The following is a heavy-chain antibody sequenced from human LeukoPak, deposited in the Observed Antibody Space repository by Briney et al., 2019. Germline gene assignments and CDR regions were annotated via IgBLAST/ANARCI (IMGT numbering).Heavy chain of an antibody. CDR2: IKEDGSMK. CDR3: ARDRAYSTYDY. CDR1: GFTFSNSW. Sequence: PGGSLRLSCTGPGFTFSNSWMTWVRQAPGKGLEWVADIKEDGSMKNYVEYVKGRFTISRDNAKNSLHLQMSSLRVEDTAVYYCARDRAYSTYDYWGQGTLVRVSS. J-gene: IGHJ4*02. V-gene: IGHV3-7*01. D-gene: IGHD2/OR15-2a*01.